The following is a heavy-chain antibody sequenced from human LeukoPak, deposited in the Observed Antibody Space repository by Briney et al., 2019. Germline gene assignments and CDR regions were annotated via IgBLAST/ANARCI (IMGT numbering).Heavy chain of an antibody. Sequence: GGSLRLSCAASGFTFSSYWMHWVRQAPGKGRVWVSRINSDGSSTSYAGSVKGRFTISRDNAKNTLYLQMNSLRAEDTAVYYCAASPPYYYDSSGYYRLTSFDYWGQGTLVTVSS. D-gene: IGHD3-22*01. CDR1: GFTFSSYW. CDR2: INSDGSST. CDR3: AASPPYYYDSSGYYRLTSFDY. V-gene: IGHV3-74*01. J-gene: IGHJ4*02.